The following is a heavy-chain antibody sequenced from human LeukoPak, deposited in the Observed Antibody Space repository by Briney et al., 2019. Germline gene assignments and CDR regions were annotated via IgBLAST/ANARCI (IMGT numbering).Heavy chain of an antibody. V-gene: IGHV4-39*01. Sequence: PSETLSLTCTVSGGSISSSSYYWGWIRQPPGKGLEWIGSIYYSGSTYYNPSLKSRVTISVGTSKNQFSLKLSSVTAADTAVYYCASPNPYYDFWSGYYRAFDIWGQGTMVTVSS. J-gene: IGHJ3*02. CDR1: GGSISSSSYY. D-gene: IGHD3-3*01. CDR2: IYYSGST. CDR3: ASPNPYYDFWSGYYRAFDI.